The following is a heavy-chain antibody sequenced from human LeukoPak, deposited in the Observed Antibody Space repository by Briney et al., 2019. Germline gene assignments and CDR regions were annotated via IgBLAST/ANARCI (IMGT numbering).Heavy chain of an antibody. Sequence: GGSLRLSCAASGFTFSDYYMSWIRQAPGKGLEWVSYISSSGSTIYYADSVKGRFTISRDNAKNSLYLQTNSLRSEDTAVYYCARAAIRIAARSHNWFDPWGQGTLVTVSS. J-gene: IGHJ5*02. CDR3: ARAAIRIAARSHNWFDP. V-gene: IGHV3-11*01. CDR1: GFTFSDYY. D-gene: IGHD6-6*01. CDR2: ISSSGSTI.